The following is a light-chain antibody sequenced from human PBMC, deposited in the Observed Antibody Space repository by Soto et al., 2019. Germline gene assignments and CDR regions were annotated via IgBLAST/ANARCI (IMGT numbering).Light chain of an antibody. J-gene: IGKJ5*01. CDR2: DAS. CDR1: QNINNN. V-gene: IGKV1-33*01. Sequence: DIQMTKLPSSLCEYFEPVLTIHRXASQNINNNLNWYQQKPGKAPKLLIYDASNLETGVPSRFSGSGSGTDFTFTISSLQPEDIATYYCQQYDNLLITFGQGTRLEIK. CDR3: QQYDNLLIT.